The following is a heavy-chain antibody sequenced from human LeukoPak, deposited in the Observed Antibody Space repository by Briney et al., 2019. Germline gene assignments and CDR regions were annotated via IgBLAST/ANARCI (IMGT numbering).Heavy chain of an antibody. CDR1: GFTFSSHA. CDR2: ISINADDT. J-gene: IGHJ4*02. D-gene: IGHD3-16*01. CDR3: AKEIRPNDH. V-gene: IGHV3-23*01. Sequence: GGSLRLSCAASGFTFSSHAMTWVRQAPGRGLQWVSSISINADDTHYADSVKGRFTISRDNSKKTLFLQMNSLRVDDTAIYYCAKEIRPNDHWGQGTLVIVSS.